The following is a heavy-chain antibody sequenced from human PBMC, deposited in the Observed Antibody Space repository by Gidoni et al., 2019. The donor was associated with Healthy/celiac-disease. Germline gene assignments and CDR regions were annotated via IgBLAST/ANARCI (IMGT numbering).Heavy chain of an antibody. CDR2: INHSGST. CDR3: ARGWSYYYDDSSGYYYGKRANDRNFDY. Sequence: QVQLQQWGAGLLKPSEPLSLTCAVYGGSFTGYYWSWIRPPPGKGLEWIGEINHSGSTHYNPSLKSRVTISVDTSKNQFSLKLSSVTAADTAVYYCARGWSYYYDDSSGYYYGKRANDRNFDYWGQGTLVTVSS. D-gene: IGHD3-22*01. J-gene: IGHJ4*02. V-gene: IGHV4-34*01. CDR1: GGSFTGYY.